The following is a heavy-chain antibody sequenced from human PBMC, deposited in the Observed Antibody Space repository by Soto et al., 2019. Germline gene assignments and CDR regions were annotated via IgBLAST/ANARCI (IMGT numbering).Heavy chain of an antibody. V-gene: IGHV3-7*01. D-gene: IGHD6-19*01. J-gene: IGHJ6*02. Sequence: XESLSLSCAASGFILSSYCMNWVRQAPGKGLEWVANIKQDGSEKYYVDSVKGRFFISRDNAKNSLYLQVNSLRAEDTAVYYCARDGDASGWYHYGMDVWGQGTMVTVSS. CDR1: GFILSSYC. CDR3: ARDGDASGWYHYGMDV. CDR2: IKQDGSEK.